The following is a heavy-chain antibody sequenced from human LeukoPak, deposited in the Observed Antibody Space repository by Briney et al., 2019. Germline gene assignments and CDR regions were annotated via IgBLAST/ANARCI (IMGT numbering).Heavy chain of an antibody. CDR2: IYYSGST. CDR3: ARDGKAGYCSSTSCYFL. CDR1: GGSISSSSYY. J-gene: IGHJ4*02. D-gene: IGHD2-2*01. V-gene: IGHV4-39*07. Sequence: SETLSLTCTVSGGSISSSSYYWRWIRQPPGKGLECIVSIYYSGSTYYNPSLKSRVTISVDTSKNQFSLKLSSVTAADTAVYYCARDGKAGYCSSTSCYFLWGQGTLVTVSS.